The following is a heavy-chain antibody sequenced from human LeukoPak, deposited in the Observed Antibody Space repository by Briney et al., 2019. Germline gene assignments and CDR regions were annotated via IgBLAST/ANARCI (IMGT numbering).Heavy chain of an antibody. CDR3: ARVFWSATSYYFEY. V-gene: IGHV3-7*05. Sequence: GGSLRLSCAVSEFTFSRYWMSWVRQAPGKGLDWVATIKQDGSEKYYVDSVEGRFTISRDNSKNSLYLQMDSLRAEDTAVYYCARVFWSATSYYFEYWGQRALVTVSS. J-gene: IGHJ4*02. CDR1: EFTFSRYW. CDR2: IKQDGSEK. D-gene: IGHD3-3*01.